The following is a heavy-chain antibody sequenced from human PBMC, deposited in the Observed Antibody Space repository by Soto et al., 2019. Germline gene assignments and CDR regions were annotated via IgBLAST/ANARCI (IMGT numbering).Heavy chain of an antibody. CDR1: GFTFISYE. Sequence: LRLSFAASGFTFISYEINWVRQAPGKGLEWVSYISSSGSTIYYADSVKGRFTISRDNAKNSLYLQMNSLRAEDTAVYYCARVVEYSSSALIDYLGQGTLVTVSS. CDR2: ISSSGSTI. CDR3: ARVVEYSSSALIDY. J-gene: IGHJ4*01. V-gene: IGHV3-48*03. D-gene: IGHD6-6*01.